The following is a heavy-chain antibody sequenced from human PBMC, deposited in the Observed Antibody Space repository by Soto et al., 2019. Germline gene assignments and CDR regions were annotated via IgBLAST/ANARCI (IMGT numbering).Heavy chain of an antibody. CDR3: AREGGGGWPKDHSAFDI. V-gene: IGHV1-3*01. J-gene: IGHJ3*02. D-gene: IGHD3-10*01. CDR1: GYTFTSYA. Sequence: ASVKVSCKASGYTFTSYAMHWVRQAPGQRLEWMGWINAGNGNTKYSQKFQGRVTITRDTSASTAYMELSSLRSEDTAVYYCAREGGGGWPKDHSAFDIWGQGTMVTVSS. CDR2: INAGNGNT.